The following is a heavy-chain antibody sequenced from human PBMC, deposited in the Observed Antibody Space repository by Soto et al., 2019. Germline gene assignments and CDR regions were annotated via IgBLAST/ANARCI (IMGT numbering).Heavy chain of an antibody. CDR1: GFTFSDYY. J-gene: IGHJ3*02. Sequence: QVQMVESGGGLVKPGGSLRLSCAASGFTFSDYYMSWIRQAPGKGLAWVSYISSSGSTIYYADSVKGRFTISRDNAKNALYLQMNSRRAEDTAVYYCERDPHCGGDCYSNNDAFDIWGQGTMVTVSS. D-gene: IGHD2-21*01. V-gene: IGHV3-11*01. CDR2: ISSSGSTI. CDR3: ERDPHCGGDCYSNNDAFDI.